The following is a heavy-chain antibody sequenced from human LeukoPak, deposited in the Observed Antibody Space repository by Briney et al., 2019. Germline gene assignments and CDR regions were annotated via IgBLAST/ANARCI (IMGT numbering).Heavy chain of an antibody. D-gene: IGHD6-13*01. Sequence: GGSLRLSCAASGFTFRSYSMHWVRQAPGKGLEWVSSISTSGTTIYYADSVEGRSTISRDNAKNSLFLQMNSLRAEDTAVYYCANGVDSSPVHYFDYWGQGTLVTVSS. CDR2: ISTSGTTI. J-gene: IGHJ4*02. CDR1: GFTFRSYS. CDR3: ANGVDSSPVHYFDY. V-gene: IGHV3-21*01.